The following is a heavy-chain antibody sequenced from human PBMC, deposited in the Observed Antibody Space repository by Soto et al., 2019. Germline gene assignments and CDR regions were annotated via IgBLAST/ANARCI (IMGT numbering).Heavy chain of an antibody. CDR2: IYTSGST. D-gene: IGHD5-12*01. V-gene: IGHV4-4*07. Sequence: QVQLQESGPGLVKPSETLSLTCTVSGGSISSYYWSWIRQPAGKGLAWIGSIYTSGSTNHNPSLRSRVTMSVDTSKNQLSLKLSSVTAADAAVYYCARDGEDSGYNYGSFYYWGQGTLVTVSS. CDR3: ARDGEDSGYNYGSFYY. J-gene: IGHJ4*02. CDR1: GGSISSYY.